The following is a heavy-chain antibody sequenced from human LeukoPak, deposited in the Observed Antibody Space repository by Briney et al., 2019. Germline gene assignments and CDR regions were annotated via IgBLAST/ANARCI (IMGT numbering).Heavy chain of an antibody. Sequence: GGSLRLSCAASGFTFSSYWMHWVRQAPGKGLVWVSRLNSDGSSTSYADSVKGRFTISRDNAKNTLYLQMNSLRAEDTAVYYCARVGVRPLWGQETLVTVSS. V-gene: IGHV3-74*01. CDR3: ARVGVRPL. D-gene: IGHD1-26*01. CDR2: LNSDGSST. CDR1: GFTFSSYW. J-gene: IGHJ4*02.